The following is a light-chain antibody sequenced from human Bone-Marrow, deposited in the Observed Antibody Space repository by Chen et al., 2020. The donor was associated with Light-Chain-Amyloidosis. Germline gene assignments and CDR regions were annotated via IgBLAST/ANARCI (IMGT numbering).Light chain of an antibody. CDR1: LWAKKY. Sequence: SYELTQPPSVSVSPGQTARITCAGDLWAKKYGRWYQKKAGQAPVLVIYKDTERPSGSPERFSGSRSGTTVTLTISGAQVEDEAEYYCYSIQVFGGGTKLTVL. J-gene: IGLJ2*01. V-gene: IGLV3-27*01. CDR3: YSIQV. CDR2: KDT.